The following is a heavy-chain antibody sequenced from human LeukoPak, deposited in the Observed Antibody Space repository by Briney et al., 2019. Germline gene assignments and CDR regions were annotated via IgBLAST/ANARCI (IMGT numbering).Heavy chain of an antibody. CDR1: VGSFTSYSYY. J-gene: IGHJ4*02. CDR3: ARHRRSSGWPYYFDY. Sequence: PSETLSLTCTVSVGSFTSYSYYCGWIRQPPGKGLEWIASIYYGGDTNYNPSLKSRVTISVDTSKNQFSLKLISVTAADTAVYYCARHRRSSGWPYYFDYWGQGTLVAVSS. CDR2: IYYGGDT. V-gene: IGHV4-39*01. D-gene: IGHD6-19*01.